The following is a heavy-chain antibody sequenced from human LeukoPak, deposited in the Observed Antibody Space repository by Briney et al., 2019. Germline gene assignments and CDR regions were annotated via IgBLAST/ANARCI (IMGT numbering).Heavy chain of an antibody. J-gene: IGHJ4*02. Sequence: GGSLRLSCAASGFTFRNYVIHWVRQAPGKGLEWVAVIWYDGSNKYYADSVKGRFTISRDNSKNTLYLQMNSLRAEDTAVYYCARADYYDSSGYFDYWGQGTLVTVSS. CDR1: GFTFRNYV. CDR3: ARADYYDSSGYFDY. D-gene: IGHD3-22*01. V-gene: IGHV3-33*08. CDR2: IWYDGSNK.